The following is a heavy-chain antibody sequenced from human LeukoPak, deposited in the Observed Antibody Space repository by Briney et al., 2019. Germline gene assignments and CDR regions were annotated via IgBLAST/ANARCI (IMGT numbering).Heavy chain of an antibody. Sequence: SSETLSLTCTVSGGSISSGGYYWSWIRQPPGKGLEWIGYIYHSGSTYYNPSLKSRVTISVDRSKNQFSLKLSSVTAADTAVYYCARYGTPVHDYGGNSDAFDIWGQGTLVTVSS. CDR1: GGSISSGGYY. CDR2: IYHSGST. V-gene: IGHV4-30-2*01. CDR3: ARYGTPVHDYGGNSDAFDI. J-gene: IGHJ3*02. D-gene: IGHD4-23*01.